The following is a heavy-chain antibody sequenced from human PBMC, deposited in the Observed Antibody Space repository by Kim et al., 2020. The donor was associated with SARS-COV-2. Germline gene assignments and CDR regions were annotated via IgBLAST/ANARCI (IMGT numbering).Heavy chain of an antibody. CDR3: TTEIINCSGGSCYGIFFDY. D-gene: IGHD2-15*01. V-gene: IGHV3-15*01. Sequence: GGSLRLSCAASGFTFSNAWMSWVRQAPGKGLEWVGRIKSKTDGGTTDYAAPVKGRFTISRDDSKNTLYLQMNSLKTEDTAVYYCTTEIINCSGGSCYGIFFDYWGQGTLVTVSS. CDR1: GFTFSNAW. CDR2: IKSKTDGGTT. J-gene: IGHJ4*02.